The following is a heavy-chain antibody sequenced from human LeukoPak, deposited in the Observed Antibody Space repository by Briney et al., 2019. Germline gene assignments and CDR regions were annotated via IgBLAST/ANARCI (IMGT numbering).Heavy chain of an antibody. V-gene: IGHV3-11*01. CDR1: GFTFSDYY. Sequence: GGSLRLSCAASGFTFSDYYMSWIRQAPGKGLEWVSYISSSGSTIYYADSVKGRFTISRDNAKNSLYLQMNSLRAEDTAVYYCAREQILYYDILTGYIPHTPDAFDIWGQGTMVTVSS. CDR3: AREQILYYDILTGYIPHTPDAFDI. D-gene: IGHD3-9*01. CDR2: ISSSGSTI. J-gene: IGHJ3*02.